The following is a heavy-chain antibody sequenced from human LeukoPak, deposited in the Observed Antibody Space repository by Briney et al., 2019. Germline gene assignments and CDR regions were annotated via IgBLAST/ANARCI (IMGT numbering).Heavy chain of an antibody. D-gene: IGHD3-10*01. CDR3: ARDMRGVRGFMFDY. Sequence: SETLSLTCTVSGGSISSYYWSWIRQPPGKGLEWIGYIYHSGSTNYNPSLKSRVTISVDTSKNQFSLKLSSVTAADTAVYYCARDMRGVRGFMFDYWGQGTLVTVSS. V-gene: IGHV4-59*01. CDR2: IYHSGST. CDR1: GGSISSYY. J-gene: IGHJ4*02.